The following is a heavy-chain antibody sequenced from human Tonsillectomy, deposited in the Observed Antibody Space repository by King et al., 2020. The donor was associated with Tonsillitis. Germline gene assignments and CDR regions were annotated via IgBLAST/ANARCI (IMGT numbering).Heavy chain of an antibody. Sequence: VQLVESGGGLVQPGGSLRLSCAASGLTFSSFAMSWVRQAPGRGLEWVSAISGSGGTTHYADSVKGRSTISRDNTKNTLYLQMNSLRADDTAVYYCAKVIDGDGAPYYYYAMDVWGQGTTVTVSS. D-gene: IGHD4/OR15-4a*01. J-gene: IGHJ6*02. V-gene: IGHV3-23*04. CDR2: ISGSGGTT. CDR1: GLTFSSFA. CDR3: AKVIDGDGAPYYYYAMDV.